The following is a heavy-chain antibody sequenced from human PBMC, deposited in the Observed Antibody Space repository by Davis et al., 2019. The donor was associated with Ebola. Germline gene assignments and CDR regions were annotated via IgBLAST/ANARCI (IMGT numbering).Heavy chain of an antibody. CDR1: GGSISSSRYY. J-gene: IGHJ3*02. V-gene: IGHV4-39*01. D-gene: IGHD3-22*01. CDR3: ARSTSAYYDSFDI. CDR2: IYDSGNI. Sequence: MPSETLSLTCTVSGGSISSSRYYWGWIRQPPGKGLEWVGSIYDSGNIYYNPSFRSRGSVSVDTSKNQFSLSLRSVTAADTAVYYCARSTSAYYDSFDIWGQGTMVTVSS.